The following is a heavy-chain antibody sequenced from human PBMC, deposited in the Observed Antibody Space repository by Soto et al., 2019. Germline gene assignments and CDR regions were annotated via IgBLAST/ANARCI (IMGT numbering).Heavy chain of an antibody. J-gene: IGHJ3*02. CDR1: GFTFSSYG. D-gene: IGHD3-22*01. Sequence: QVQLVESGGGVVQPGRSLRLSCAASGFTFSSYGMHWVRQAPGKGLEWAAVISYDGSNKDYADSVKGRFTISRDNSKNTLYLQMNRLRPEDTAVYYCAAFTYYYDRRALEAFHIWGQGTMVTVSS. CDR2: ISYDGSNK. CDR3: AAFTYYYDRRALEAFHI. V-gene: IGHV3-30*03.